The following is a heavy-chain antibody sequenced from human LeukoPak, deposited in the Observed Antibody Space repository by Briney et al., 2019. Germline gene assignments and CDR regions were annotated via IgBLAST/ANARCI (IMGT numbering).Heavy chain of an antibody. CDR1: GGTFTSYG. Sequence: ASVKVSCKASGGTFTSYGISWVRQAPGQGLEWMGWISAYNGNTNYAQKLQGRVTMTTDTSTSTAYMELRSLRSDDTAVYYCARLPFPQQQPHFDYWGQGTLVTVSS. J-gene: IGHJ4*02. CDR3: ARLPFPQQQPHFDY. D-gene: IGHD6-13*01. CDR2: ISAYNGNT. V-gene: IGHV1-18*01.